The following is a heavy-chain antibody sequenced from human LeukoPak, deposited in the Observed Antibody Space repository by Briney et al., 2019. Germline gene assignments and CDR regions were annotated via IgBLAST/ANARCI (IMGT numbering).Heavy chain of an antibody. CDR3: ARTGSTVTMLYPFDH. CDR2: IYYSRST. CDR1: GGSIRSYY. J-gene: IGHJ4*02. Sequence: PSETLSLTCTVSGGSIRSYYWSWIRQPPGKGLEWIGYIYYSRSTNYNPSLKSRVSISVDTSKNQFSLKLSSVTAADTAVYYCARTGSTVTMLYPFDHWGQGTLVTVSS. D-gene: IGHD4-17*01. V-gene: IGHV4-59*01.